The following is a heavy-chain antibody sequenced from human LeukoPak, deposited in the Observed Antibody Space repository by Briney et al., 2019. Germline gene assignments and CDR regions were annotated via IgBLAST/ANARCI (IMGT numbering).Heavy chain of an antibody. J-gene: IGHJ5*02. D-gene: IGHD1-1*01. CDR3: ARHLGTRPGARWFDP. CDR2: IYPGDSDT. V-gene: IGHV5-51*01. Sequence: GESLKISCKGSGYSVTSYWIGWVRQMPGKGLEWMGIIYPGDSDTRYSPSFQGQVTISADKSISTAYLQWSSLKASDTAMYYCARHLGTRPGARWFDPWGQGTLVTVSS. CDR1: GYSVTSYW.